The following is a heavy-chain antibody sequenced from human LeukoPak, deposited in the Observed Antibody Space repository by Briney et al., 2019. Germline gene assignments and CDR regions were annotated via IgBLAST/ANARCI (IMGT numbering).Heavy chain of an antibody. V-gene: IGHV1-46*01. CDR3: ARDPPHSTGWYSCLDY. J-gene: IGHJ4*01. Sequence: ASVKVSCKASGYTFTSYFMHWVRQAPGQGLEWMGVINPSDGRTSYAQKFQGRVTMTRDTSTSTVYMELSSLRSEDTAVYYCARDPPHSTGWYSCLDYWGQGTRVTVSS. CDR1: GYTFTSYF. CDR2: INPSDGRT. D-gene: IGHD6-19*01.